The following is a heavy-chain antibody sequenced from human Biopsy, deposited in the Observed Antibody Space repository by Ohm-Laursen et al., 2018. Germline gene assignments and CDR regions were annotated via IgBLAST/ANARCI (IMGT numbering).Heavy chain of an antibody. V-gene: IGHV4-31*02. CDR2: IFYSANT. J-gene: IGHJ4*02. D-gene: IGHD5-12*01. CDR1: GVSINGGRYY. Sequence: TLSLTWTVSGVSINGGRYYWNWIRHHPGKGLEWIGNIFYSANTYYNPSLKSRVTISVDTSKNQFSLKLSSVTAADTAVYYCERLGSGDYFPTFFDFWDQGALVTVSS. CDR3: ERLGSGDYFPTFFDF.